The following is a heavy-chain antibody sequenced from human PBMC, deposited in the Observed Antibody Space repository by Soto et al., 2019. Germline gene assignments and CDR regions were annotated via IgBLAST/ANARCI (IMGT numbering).Heavy chain of an antibody. CDR2: ISQSEGT. J-gene: IGHJ4*02. V-gene: IGHV4-34*01. D-gene: IGHD1-1*01. Sequence: QVQLQQWGAGLLKPSETLSLTCAVYGGSFSGYYWSWIRQPPGKGLEWIGEISQSEGTNYNPPLKSRVTISVDTSKNQFSLKLSSMTAADTAMYYCARGRDAYKGGRSWGQGTLVTVSS. CDR3: ARGRDAYKGGRS. CDR1: GGSFSGYY.